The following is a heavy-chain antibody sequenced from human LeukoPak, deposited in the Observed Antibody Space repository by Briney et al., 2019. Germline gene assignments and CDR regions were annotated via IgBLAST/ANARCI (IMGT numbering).Heavy chain of an antibody. Sequence: GASVKVSCKASGYTFTSYGISWVRQAPGQGLEWMGWISAYNGNTNYAQKLQGRVTMTTDTSTSTAHMELRSLRSDDTAVYYCARVSTSSWFHFDYWGQGTLVTVSS. J-gene: IGHJ4*02. CDR3: ARVSTSSWFHFDY. CDR1: GYTFTSYG. CDR2: ISAYNGNT. D-gene: IGHD6-13*01. V-gene: IGHV1-18*04.